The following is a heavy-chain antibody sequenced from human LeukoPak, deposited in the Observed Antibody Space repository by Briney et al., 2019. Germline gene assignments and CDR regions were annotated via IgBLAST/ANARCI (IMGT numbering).Heavy chain of an antibody. Sequence: PGRSLRLSCAASGFTFSSYAMHWVRQAPGKGLEWVAVISYDGSNKYYADSVKGRFTISRDNSKNTLYLQMNSLRAEDTAVYYCARAGVVITVFDYWGQGTLVTVSS. V-gene: IGHV3-30-3*01. D-gene: IGHD3-3*01. CDR1: GFTFSSYA. CDR2: ISYDGSNK. J-gene: IGHJ4*02. CDR3: ARAGVVITVFDY.